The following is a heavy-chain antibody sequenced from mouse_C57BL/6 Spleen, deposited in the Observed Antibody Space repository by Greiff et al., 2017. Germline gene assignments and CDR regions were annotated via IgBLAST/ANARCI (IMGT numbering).Heavy chain of an antibody. D-gene: IGHD2-4*01. V-gene: IGHV1-81*01. CDR1: GYTFTSYG. J-gene: IGHJ3*01. CDR3: ARNYDYDEKRAPFAY. Sequence: VQLQQSGAELARPGASVKLSCKASGYTFTSYGISWVKQRPGQGLEWIGEIYPRSGNTYYNEKFKGKATLTADKSSSTAYMELRSLTSEDSAVDFCARNYDYDEKRAPFAYWGQGTLVTVSA. CDR2: IYPRSGNT.